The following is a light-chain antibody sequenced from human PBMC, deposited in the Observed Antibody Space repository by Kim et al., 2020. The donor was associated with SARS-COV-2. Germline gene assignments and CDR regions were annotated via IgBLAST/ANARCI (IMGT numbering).Light chain of an antibody. V-gene: IGLV2-11*01. J-gene: IGLJ1*01. CDR3: CSYAGSYTYV. CDR2: DVS. CDR1: SSDVGGYNF. Sequence: GQSVTMSCTGTSSDVGGYNFVSWYQQHPGKAPKLMIYDVSKRPSGVPDHFSGSKSGNTTSLTISGLHAEDEADYYCCSYAGSYTYVFGTGTKVTVL.